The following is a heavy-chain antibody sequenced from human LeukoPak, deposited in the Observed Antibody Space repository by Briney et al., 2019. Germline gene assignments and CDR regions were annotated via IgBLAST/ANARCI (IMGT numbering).Heavy chain of an antibody. CDR3: ARGPASGSDFAWFDH. Sequence: SETLSLTCAVYGGSLSNYYWSWIRQPPGKGLEWIGEINHSGSTKFNPSLKSRVTILVAMSKSQFSLELRSVTAADTAVYYCARGPASGSDFAWFDHWGQGTLVTVSS. V-gene: IGHV4-34*01. CDR1: GGSLSNYY. CDR2: INHSGST. J-gene: IGHJ5*02. D-gene: IGHD3-10*01.